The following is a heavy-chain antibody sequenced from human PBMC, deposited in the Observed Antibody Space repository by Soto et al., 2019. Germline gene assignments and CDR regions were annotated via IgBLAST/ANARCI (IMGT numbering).Heavy chain of an antibody. CDR2: ISSDGDKK. CDR3: ARAESGGYSFLSD. D-gene: IGHD3-22*01. V-gene: IGHV3-30-3*01. Sequence: QVELVESGGGVVHPGKPLRLSCVASGFTFSSQTMHWVRQAPGKGLAWVAAISSDGDKKQYADSVMGRFSISRDNSKNTVYLQMNSLRAEDTAVYFCARAESGGYSFLSDWGQGTRVTVSA. CDR1: GFTFSSQT. J-gene: IGHJ4*02.